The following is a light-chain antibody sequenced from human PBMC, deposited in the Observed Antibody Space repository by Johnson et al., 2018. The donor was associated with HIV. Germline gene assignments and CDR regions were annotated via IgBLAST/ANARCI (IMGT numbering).Light chain of an antibody. CDR3: GTWDSVLGAGV. CDR2: EHN. Sequence: QSVLTQPPSVSAAPGQRVTISCSGGIANIGNNYVSWYQQLPGTAPKLLIYEHNKRPSGIPDRFSGSKSGTSATLDISGLQTGDEADYYCGTWDSVLGAGVFGTGTKVTVL. V-gene: IGLV1-51*02. CDR1: IANIGNNY. J-gene: IGLJ1*01.